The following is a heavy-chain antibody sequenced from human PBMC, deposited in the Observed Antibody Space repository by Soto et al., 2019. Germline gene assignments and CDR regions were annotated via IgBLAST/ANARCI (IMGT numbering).Heavy chain of an antibody. J-gene: IGHJ4*02. D-gene: IGHD4-17*01. CDR3: ARGTTTLDY. CDR2: IYYSGST. V-gene: IGHV4-59*01. Sequence: KPSETLSLTCTVSGGSISSYYWSWIRQPPGKGLEWIGYIYYSGSTNYTPSLKSRVTISVDTSKHQFSLKLSSVTAADTAVYYCARGTTTLDYWGQGTLAAVSS. CDR1: GGSISSYY.